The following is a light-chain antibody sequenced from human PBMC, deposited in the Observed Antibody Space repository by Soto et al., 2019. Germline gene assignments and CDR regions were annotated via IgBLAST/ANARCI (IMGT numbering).Light chain of an antibody. CDR1: SSDVGSYNR. V-gene: IGLV2-11*01. CDR2: DVS. J-gene: IGLJ1*01. Sequence: QSVLTQPPSVSGSPGQSVTISCTGTSSDVGSYNRVSWYQQPPGTAPKVMIYDVSKRPSGVPDRFSGSKSGNTASLTISGLQAEDEADYYCCSYAGNYTVYVFGTGTKLTVL. CDR3: CSYAGNYTVYV.